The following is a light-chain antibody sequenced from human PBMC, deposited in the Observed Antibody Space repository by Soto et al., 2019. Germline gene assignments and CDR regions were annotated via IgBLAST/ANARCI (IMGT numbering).Light chain of an antibody. CDR3: SSYAGRNIVI. V-gene: IGLV2-8*01. Sequence: QPVLTQPPSASGSPGQSVTISCTGTSSDVGGYNSVSWYQQHPGKAPKLMICEVSKRPSGVPDRFSGSRSGNTASLTVSGLQAEDEADYYCSSYAGRNIVIFGGGTKVTVL. CDR2: EVS. J-gene: IGLJ2*01. CDR1: SSDVGGYNS.